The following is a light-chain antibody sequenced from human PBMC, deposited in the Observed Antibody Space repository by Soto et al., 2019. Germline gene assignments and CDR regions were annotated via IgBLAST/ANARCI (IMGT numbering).Light chain of an antibody. V-gene: IGLV1-47*01. J-gene: IGLJ1*01. CDR3: ASWDDSLSVV. Sequence: QSALTQPPSASGTPGQRVTISCSGSSSNIGSNYVYWYQQLPGTAPKLLIYRNNQRPSGVPDRFSGSKSGTSASLAISGLRSEDDADYFCASWDDSLSVVFRNGT. CDR2: RNN. CDR1: SSNIGSNY.